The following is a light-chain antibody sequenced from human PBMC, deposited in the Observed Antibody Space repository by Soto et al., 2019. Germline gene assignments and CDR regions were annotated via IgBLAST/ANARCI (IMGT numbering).Light chain of an antibody. CDR1: RSIGDW. V-gene: IGKV1-5*01. CDR2: DVS. Sequence: DIQMTQSPPTLSSSVGDRFSVTCRASRSIGDWLAWYQQKPGRAPKLLISDVSRLESGVPSRFSGSGSGTDFTLSISSLQAEDVAVYYCQQYYSTPPWTFGRGTKVDTK. CDR3: QQYYSTPPWT. J-gene: IGKJ1*01.